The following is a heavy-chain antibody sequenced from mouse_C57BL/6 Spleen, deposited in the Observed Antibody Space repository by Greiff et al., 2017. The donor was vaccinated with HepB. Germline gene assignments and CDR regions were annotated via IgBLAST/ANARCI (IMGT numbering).Heavy chain of an antibody. Sequence: EVKLQESGPELVKPGASVKIPCKASGYTFTDYNMDWVKQSHGKSLEWIGDINPNNGGTIYNQKFKGKATLTVDKSSSTAYMELRSLTSEDTAVYYCARVDYYGSSYGLAYWGQGTLVTVSA. CDR3: ARVDYYGSSYGLAY. J-gene: IGHJ3*01. V-gene: IGHV1-18*01. CDR2: INPNNGGT. CDR1: GYTFTDYN. D-gene: IGHD1-1*01.